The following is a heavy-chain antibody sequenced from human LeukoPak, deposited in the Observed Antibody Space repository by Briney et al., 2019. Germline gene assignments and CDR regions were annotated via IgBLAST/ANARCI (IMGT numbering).Heavy chain of an antibody. CDR1: GYTFTGYY. Sequence: ASVKVSCKASGYTFTGYYMHWLRQAPGQGLEWMGWINPNTGGTNYAQKFQGRVTMTRDTSISTAYMELSRLRSDDTAVYYCARDVDSGSWDSWGQGTLVAVSS. V-gene: IGHV1-2*02. D-gene: IGHD1-26*01. CDR3: ARDVDSGSWDS. CDR2: INPNTGGT. J-gene: IGHJ5*01.